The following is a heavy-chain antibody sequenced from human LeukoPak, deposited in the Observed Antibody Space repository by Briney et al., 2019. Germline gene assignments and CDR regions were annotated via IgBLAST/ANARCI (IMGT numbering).Heavy chain of an antibody. J-gene: IGHJ4*02. CDR3: ARLALQEVGATQTYYLDY. D-gene: IGHD1-26*01. V-gene: IGHV4-34*01. Sequence: SETLSLTCAVYGGSFSGYYWSWIRQPPGKGLEWIGEINHSGSTNYNPSLKSRVTISVDTSKNQFSLKLSSVTAADTAVYYCARLALQEVGATQTYYLDYWGQGTLVTVSS. CDR2: INHSGST. CDR1: GGSFSGYY.